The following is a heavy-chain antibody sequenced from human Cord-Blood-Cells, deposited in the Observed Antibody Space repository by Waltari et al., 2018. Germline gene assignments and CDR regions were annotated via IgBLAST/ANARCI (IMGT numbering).Heavy chain of an antibody. CDR2: INPNSGGT. CDR3: ARVSGAVVEYFQH. CDR1: GYTFTGYY. D-gene: IGHD3-22*01. J-gene: IGHJ1*01. V-gene: IGHV1-2*02. Sequence: QVQLVQSGAEVKKPGASVKVSCKASGYTFTGYYMHWVRQAPGQGLAWRGWINPNSGGTNYAQKFQGRVTMTRDTSISAAYMGLSRLRSDDTAVYYCARVSGAVVEYFQHWGQGTLVTVSS.